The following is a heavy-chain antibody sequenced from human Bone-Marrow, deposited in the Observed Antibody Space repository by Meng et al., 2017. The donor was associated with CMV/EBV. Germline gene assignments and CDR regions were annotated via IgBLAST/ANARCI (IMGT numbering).Heavy chain of an antibody. V-gene: IGHV3-21*01. CDR1: GFTFSSYS. J-gene: IGHJ4*02. Sequence: SCAASGFTFSSYSMNWVRQAPGKGLEWASSISSSSSYIYYADSVKGRFTISRDNAKNSLYLQMNSLRAEDTAVYYCARDMGEWEFDYWGQGTLVTVSS. CDR3: ARDMGEWEFDY. D-gene: IGHD1-26*01. CDR2: ISSSSSYI.